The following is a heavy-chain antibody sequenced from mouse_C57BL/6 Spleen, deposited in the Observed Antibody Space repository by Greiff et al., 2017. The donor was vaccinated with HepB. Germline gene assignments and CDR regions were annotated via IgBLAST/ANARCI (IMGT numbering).Heavy chain of an antibody. CDR2: IRNKANGYTT. Sequence: EVQLVESGGGLVQPGGSLSLSCAASGFTFTDYYMSWVRQPPGKALEWLGFIRNKANGYTTEYSASVKGRFTISRDNSQSILYLQMNALRAEDSATYYCARSYYYGSEYYAMDYWGQGTSVTVSS. J-gene: IGHJ4*01. CDR1: GFTFTDYY. V-gene: IGHV7-3*01. D-gene: IGHD1-1*01. CDR3: ARSYYYGSEYYAMDY.